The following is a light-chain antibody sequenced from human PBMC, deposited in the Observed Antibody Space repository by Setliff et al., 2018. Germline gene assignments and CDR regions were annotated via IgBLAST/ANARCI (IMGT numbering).Light chain of an antibody. CDR2: DDT. Sequence: SYELTQPPSVSVAPGRTARIPCGGANIGAKSVHWYQHRAGQAPVLVVYDDTDRPSGIPERFSGSNSGTTATLTISRVEAGDEADYYCQVWNSETYPYVFGSGTKV. CDR1: NIGAKS. V-gene: IGLV3-21*03. J-gene: IGLJ1*01. CDR3: QVWNSETYPYV.